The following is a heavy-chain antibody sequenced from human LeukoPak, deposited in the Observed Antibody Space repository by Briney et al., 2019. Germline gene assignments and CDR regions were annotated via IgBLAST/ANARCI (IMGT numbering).Heavy chain of an antibody. Sequence: PGGSLKLSCAASGFTFSGSAMHWVRQASGKGLEWVGRIRSKANSYATAYAALVKGRFTISRDDSKNTAYLQMNSLKTEDTAVYYCTRLKDTAMVNRYYYYYYGMDVWGQGTTVTVSS. V-gene: IGHV3-73*01. J-gene: IGHJ6*02. CDR1: GFTFSGSA. CDR3: TRLKDTAMVNRYYYYYYGMDV. CDR2: IRSKANSYAT. D-gene: IGHD5-18*01.